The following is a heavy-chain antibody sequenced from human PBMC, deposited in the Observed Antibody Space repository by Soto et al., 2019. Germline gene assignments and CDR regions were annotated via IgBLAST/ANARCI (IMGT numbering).Heavy chain of an antibody. Sequence: LSLTCSISGGSISGYHWNWIRQTPGKGVEWIGYFHHSGSTSYNPSLKSRVTMSVDTSKNQFSLKLSSVTAADTAVYYCARRLYYDSSGFEGGGMDVWGQGTTVTVSS. CDR3: ARRLYYDSSGFEGGGMDV. CDR1: GGSISGYH. D-gene: IGHD3-22*01. CDR2: FHHSGST. J-gene: IGHJ6*02. V-gene: IGHV4-59*08.